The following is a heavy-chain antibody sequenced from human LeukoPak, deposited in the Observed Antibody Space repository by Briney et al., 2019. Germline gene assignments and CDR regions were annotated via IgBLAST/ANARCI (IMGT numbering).Heavy chain of an antibody. J-gene: IGHJ4*02. Sequence: PSETLSLTCTVSGGSISSYYWSWIRQPPGKGLEWIGYIYYSGSTNYNPSLKSRVTISVDTSKNQFSLKLSSVTAADTAVYYCASVDSSGYYWGQGTLATVSS. D-gene: IGHD3-22*01. CDR1: GGSISSYY. CDR3: ASVDSSGYY. V-gene: IGHV4-59*12. CDR2: IYYSGST.